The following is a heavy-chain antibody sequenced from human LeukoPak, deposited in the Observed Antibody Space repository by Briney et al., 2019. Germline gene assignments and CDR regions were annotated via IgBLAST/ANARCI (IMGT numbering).Heavy chain of an antibody. CDR2: ISGSGGGT. CDR3: AKDRGYSNYGSVLAYFDY. J-gene: IGHJ4*02. CDR1: GFTFSSYA. Sequence: GGSLRLSCAASGFTFSSYAMSWVRQAPGKGLEWVSAISGSGGGTYYADSVKGRFTISRDNSKNTLYLQMNSLRAEDTAVYYCAKDRGYSNYGSVLAYFDYWGQGTLVTVSS. D-gene: IGHD4-11*01. V-gene: IGHV3-23*01.